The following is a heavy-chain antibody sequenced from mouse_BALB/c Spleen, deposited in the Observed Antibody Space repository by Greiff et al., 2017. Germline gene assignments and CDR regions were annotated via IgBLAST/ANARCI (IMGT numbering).Heavy chain of an antibody. CDR2: ILPGSGST. CDR1: GYTFSSYW. V-gene: IGHV1-9*01. Sequence: QVQLQQSGAELMKPGASVKISCKATGYTFSSYWIEWVKQRPGHGLEWIGEILPGSGSTNYNEKFKGKATFTADTSSNTAYMQLSSLTSEDSAVYYCARGVHYYGSSYGDYWGQGTTLTVSS. D-gene: IGHD1-1*01. CDR3: ARGVHYYGSSYGDY. J-gene: IGHJ2*01.